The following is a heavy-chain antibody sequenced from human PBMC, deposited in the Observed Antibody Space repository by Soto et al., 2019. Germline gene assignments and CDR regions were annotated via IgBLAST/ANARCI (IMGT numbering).Heavy chain of an antibody. Sequence: GGSLRLSCAASGFTFSSYWMSWVRQAPGKGLELVSNIKQDGSEKYYVESVKGRFTISRDNAKNSLYLQMNSLRAEDTAVYYCARYSSSWYSGNNWFDPWGQGTLVTVSS. CDR1: GFTFSSYW. D-gene: IGHD6-13*01. CDR2: IKQDGSEK. J-gene: IGHJ5*02. V-gene: IGHV3-7*03. CDR3: ARYSSSWYSGNNWFDP.